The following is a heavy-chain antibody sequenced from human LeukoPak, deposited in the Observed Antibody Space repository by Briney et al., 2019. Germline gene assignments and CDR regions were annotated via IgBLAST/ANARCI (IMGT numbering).Heavy chain of an antibody. CDR3: AKDVRPGGGGMDV. CDR1: GFTFRTLA. CDR2: ISDNGRST. J-gene: IGHJ6*02. D-gene: IGHD3-10*02. V-gene: IGHV3-23*01. Sequence: PGGSLRLSCAASGFTFRTLAMNWVRPAPEKGLEWVSTISDNGRSTHYADSVKGRFTISRDNSKNTLDLQMNSLKAEDTAIYYCAKDVRPGGGGMDVWGQGTTVTVSS.